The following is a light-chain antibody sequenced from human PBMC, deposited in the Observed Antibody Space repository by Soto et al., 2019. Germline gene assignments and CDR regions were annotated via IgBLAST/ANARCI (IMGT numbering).Light chain of an antibody. J-gene: IGKJ5*01. CDR2: DVS. Sequence: DIQMTQSPSTLSASVGDRVTITCRASQSIGSWLAWYQQKPGKAPKLLLYDVSSLESGVPSRFSGSGSGTEFILTINGLQPDDFATYFCQQFKSGTWTFGQGTRLGIK. CDR3: QQFKSGTWT. CDR1: QSIGSW. V-gene: IGKV1-5*01.